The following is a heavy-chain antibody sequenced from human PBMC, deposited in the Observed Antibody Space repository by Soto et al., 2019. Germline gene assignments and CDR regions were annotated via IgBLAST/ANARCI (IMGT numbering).Heavy chain of an antibody. Sequence: SETLSLTCTVSGGSISSSDYYWGLIRQPPGKGLEWIGSITYSGSTFYDLSLKSRFTISVDTSKNQFSLTLSCLTAADTFVYYCARPMRSARHDAFDIWGHGTMVTVSS. CDR1: GGSISSSDYY. D-gene: IGHD3-22*01. J-gene: IGHJ3*02. CDR2: ITYSGST. V-gene: IGHV4-39*01. CDR3: ARPMRSARHDAFDI.